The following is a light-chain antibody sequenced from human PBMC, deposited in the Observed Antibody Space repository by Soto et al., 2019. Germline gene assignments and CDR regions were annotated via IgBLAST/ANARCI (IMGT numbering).Light chain of an antibody. J-gene: IGLJ1*01. V-gene: IGLV2-11*01. CDR1: SSDIGNYNY. CDR2: DVS. CDR3: CSYAGSFIFV. Sequence: QSALTQPRSVSGSPGQSVTISCTGTSSDIGNYNYVSWYQQYPGKAPKLIIYDVSKRPSGIPDRFFGSKFGNTASLTISGLQAEDEADYYWCSYAGSFIFVFGTGTKLTVL.